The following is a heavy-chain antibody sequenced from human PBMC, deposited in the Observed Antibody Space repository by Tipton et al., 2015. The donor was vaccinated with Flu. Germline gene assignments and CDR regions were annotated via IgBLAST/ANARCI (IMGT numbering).Heavy chain of an antibody. J-gene: IGHJ3*01. Sequence: TLSLTCTVYGGSFGVNYWSWIRQAPGKGLEWIGEINYSGNTNYNTSHQSRVTISVDRSKNQFSLNLSSVTAADTAVYFCTRDHRYDSTGYLSFDLWGQGTMVTVSS. V-gene: IGHV4-34*01. CDR3: TRDHRYDSTGYLSFDL. CDR1: GGSFGVNY. D-gene: IGHD3-22*01. CDR2: INYSGNT.